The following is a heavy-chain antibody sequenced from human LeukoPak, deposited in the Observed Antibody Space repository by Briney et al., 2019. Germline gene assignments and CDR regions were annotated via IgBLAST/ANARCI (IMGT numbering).Heavy chain of an antibody. CDR1: GYTFTGYY. D-gene: IGHD6-6*01. CDR2: INPNSGGT. V-gene: IGHV1-2*02. J-gene: IGHJ6*03. Sequence: ASVKVSCKASGYTFTGYYMHWVRQAPGQGPEWMGWINPNSGGTNYAQKFQGRVTMTRDTSISTAYMELSRLRSDDTAVYYCARASIAAPLYYYYYMDVWGKGTTVTVSS. CDR3: ARASIAAPLYYYYYMDV.